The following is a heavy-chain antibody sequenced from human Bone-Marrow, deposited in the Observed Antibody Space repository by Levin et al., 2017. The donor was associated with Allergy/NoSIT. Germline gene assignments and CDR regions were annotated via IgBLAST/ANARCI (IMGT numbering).Heavy chain of an antibody. CDR1: GFTFKDYY. D-gene: IGHD4-23*01. V-gene: IGHV3-72*01. Sequence: LTGGSLRLSCVASGFTFKDYYMDWVRQAPGKGLEWVGRSRDEGNSYTTEYAASVKGRFTISRDNSKSSLYLQMNSLKTEDTAVYYCARSTLGGNYPYYHYYGMDVWGQGTTVTVSS. CDR2: SRDEGNSYTT. J-gene: IGHJ6*02. CDR3: ARSTLGGNYPYYHYYGMDV.